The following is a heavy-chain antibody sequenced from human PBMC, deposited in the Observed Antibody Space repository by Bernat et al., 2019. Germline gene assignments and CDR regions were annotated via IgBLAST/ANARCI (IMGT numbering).Heavy chain of an antibody. Sequence: QVQLQESGPGLVKPSETLSLTCAVSGYSISSGYYWGWIRQPPGKGLEWIGSIYHSGSTYYNPSLKSRVTISVDTSKNQFSLKLSSVTAADTAVYYCARAQYRSGWFEGRTTHPGFFDYWGQGTLVTVSS. CDR2: IYHSGST. D-gene: IGHD6-19*01. CDR3: ARAQYRSGWFEGRTTHPGFFDY. CDR1: GYSISSGYY. J-gene: IGHJ4*02. V-gene: IGHV4-38-2*01.